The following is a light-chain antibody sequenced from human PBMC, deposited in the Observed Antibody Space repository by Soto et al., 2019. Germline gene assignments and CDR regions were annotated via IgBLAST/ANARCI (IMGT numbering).Light chain of an antibody. V-gene: IGLV4-69*01. CDR2: LNSDGSH. Sequence: QPVLTQSPSASASLGASVKLTCTLSSGHSSYAIAWHQQQPEKGPRYLMKLNSDGSHSKGDGIPDRFSGSSSGAERYRTISSLQSEDEADYYCKTWGTGAYVFGTGTKLTVL. J-gene: IGLJ1*01. CDR1: SGHSSYA. CDR3: KTWGTGAYV.